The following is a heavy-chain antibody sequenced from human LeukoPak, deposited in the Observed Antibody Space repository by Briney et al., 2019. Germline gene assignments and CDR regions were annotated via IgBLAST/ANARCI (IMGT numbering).Heavy chain of an antibody. D-gene: IGHD5-18*01. CDR1: GGSINAYY. Sequence: PSETLSLTCTVSGGSINAYYWSWIRQPPRKGMEWIAYVRDNGENNYNPNPKSQGGISVDAANNLFSLSLNFVTAADTAIYYCARQPANTAAFDIWGLGTMVTVSS. CDR3: ARQPANTAAFDI. J-gene: IGHJ3*02. CDR2: VRDNGEN. V-gene: IGHV4-59*08.